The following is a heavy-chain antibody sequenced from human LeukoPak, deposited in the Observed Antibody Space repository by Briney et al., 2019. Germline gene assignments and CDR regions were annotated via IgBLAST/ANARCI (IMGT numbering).Heavy chain of an antibody. V-gene: IGHV1-24*01. CDR1: GYMFTDLP. CDR3: AAGPDCSSTSCFFEV. Sequence: GASVKVSCKVSGYMFTDLPIHWVRQTPAKGLEWMGGFDPADGEPVYAQNFKDRLTMTEDTSTETAYMNLRSLGSEDTAVYYCAAGPDCSSTSCFFEVWGQEALVTVSS. CDR2: FDPADGEP. D-gene: IGHD2-2*01. J-gene: IGHJ1*01.